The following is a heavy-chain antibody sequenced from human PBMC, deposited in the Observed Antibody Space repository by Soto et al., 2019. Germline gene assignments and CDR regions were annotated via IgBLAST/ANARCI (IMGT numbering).Heavy chain of an antibody. CDR1: GGTFSSYA. Sequence: ASVKVSCKASGGTFSSYAISWVRQAPGQGLEWMGGTFPMFGKANYAQKFQGRVTISADKSTSTAYMELSSLTSEDTAVYYGATVDISTWIDGMDVWGQGTTVTVSS. J-gene: IGHJ6*02. D-gene: IGHD6-13*01. CDR2: TFPMFGKA. CDR3: ATVDISTWIDGMDV. V-gene: IGHV1-69*06.